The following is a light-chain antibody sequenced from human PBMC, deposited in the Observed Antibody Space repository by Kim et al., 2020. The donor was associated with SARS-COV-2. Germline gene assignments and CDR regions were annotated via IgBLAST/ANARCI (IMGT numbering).Light chain of an antibody. Sequence: SISITCHGSSIAVGVYVHGSRHLQPPATTPLLLIYNISPSPARVSHRFSGSESGDTAALTISGAQAEDESDYYCCYYTSSSTFVFGTGTKVTVL. V-gene: IGLV2-14*03. CDR1: SIAVGVYVH. CDR3: CYYTSSSTFV. CDR2: NIS. J-gene: IGLJ1*01.